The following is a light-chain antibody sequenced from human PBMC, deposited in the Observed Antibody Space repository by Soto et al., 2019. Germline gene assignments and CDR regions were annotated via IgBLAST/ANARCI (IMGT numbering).Light chain of an antibody. J-gene: IGLJ1*01. CDR3: SSYTSGSLRV. CDR2: EVS. V-gene: IGLV2-14*01. Sequence: LAQPASVSGSPGQSITISCTGTSSDVGGYNYVSWYQHHPGKAPKLLIYEVSYRPSGVSDRFSGSKSANTASLTISGLQAEDEADYYCSSYTSGSLRVFGTGTKVTVL. CDR1: SSDVGGYNY.